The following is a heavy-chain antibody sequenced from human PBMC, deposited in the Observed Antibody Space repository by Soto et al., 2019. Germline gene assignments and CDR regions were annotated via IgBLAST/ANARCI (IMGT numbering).Heavy chain of an antibody. CDR1: GYTLTELS. D-gene: IGHD2-15*01. V-gene: IGHV1-24*01. CDR3: ATAVYCSGGDLCFDY. CDR2: FDPEDGET. Sequence: ASVTVSCEVSGYTLTELSRHWVRQAPGKGLEWMGGFDPEDGETIYAQKFQGRVTMTEDTSTDTAYMELSSLRSEDTAVYYCATAVYCSGGDLCFDYWGQGTLVTVSS. J-gene: IGHJ4*02.